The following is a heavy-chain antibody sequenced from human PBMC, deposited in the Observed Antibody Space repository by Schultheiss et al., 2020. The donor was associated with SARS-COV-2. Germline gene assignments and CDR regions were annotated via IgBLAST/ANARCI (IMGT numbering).Heavy chain of an antibody. CDR1: GYRFTSYW. CDR2: IYPGDSDT. V-gene: IGHV5-51*01. J-gene: IGHJ4*02. CDR3: ARPKDTAMVTVDY. D-gene: IGHD5-18*01. Sequence: GESLKISCKGSGYRFTSYWIGWVRQMPGKGLEWMGIIYPGDSDTRYSPSFQGQVTISADKSISTAYLQWSSLQTSDTAIYYCARPKDTAMVTVDYWGQGTLVTVSS.